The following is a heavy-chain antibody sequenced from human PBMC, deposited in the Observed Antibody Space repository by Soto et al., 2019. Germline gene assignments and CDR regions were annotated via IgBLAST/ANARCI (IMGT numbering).Heavy chain of an antibody. D-gene: IGHD3-10*01. J-gene: IGHJ6*03. CDR3: ARDPWFGEPVGYMDV. CDR2: IWYDGSNK. CDR1: GFTFSSYG. V-gene: IGHV3-33*01. Sequence: GGSLRLSCAASGFTFSSYGMHWVRQAPGKGLEWVAVIWYDGSNKYYADSVKGRFTISRDNSKNTLYLQMNRLRAEDTAVYYCARDPWFGEPVGYMDVWGKGTTVTVSS.